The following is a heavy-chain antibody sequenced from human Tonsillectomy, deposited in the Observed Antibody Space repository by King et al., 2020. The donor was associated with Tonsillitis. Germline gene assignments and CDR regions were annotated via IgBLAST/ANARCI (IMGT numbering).Heavy chain of an antibody. CDR1: GGTFSSYA. CDR3: ARERYSSSWLGTNWFDP. D-gene: IGHD6-13*01. J-gene: IGHJ5*02. V-gene: IGHV1-69*01. CDR2: IIPIFGTA. Sequence: VQLVQSGAEVKKPGSSVKVSCKASGGTFSSYAISWVRQAPGQGLEWMGGIIPIFGTANYVQKFQGRVTNTADESTSTAYMELSSLRSEDTAVYYCARERYSSSWLGTNWFDPWGQGTLVTVSS.